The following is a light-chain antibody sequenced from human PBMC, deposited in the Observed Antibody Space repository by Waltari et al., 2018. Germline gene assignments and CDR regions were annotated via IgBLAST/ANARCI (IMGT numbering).Light chain of an antibody. J-gene: IGLJ3*02. CDR1: SGHSTNI. V-gene: IGLV4-69*01. CDR2: VKSDGSH. CDR3: QTGGHGTWV. Sequence: QLVLTQSPSASASLGASVKLTCTLSSGHSTNIIAWLQQQPEKGPRFLMNVKSDGSHNKGVGIPGRFSGSSSGAERYLTISSLQSEDEADYYCQTGGHGTWVFGGGTRLTVL.